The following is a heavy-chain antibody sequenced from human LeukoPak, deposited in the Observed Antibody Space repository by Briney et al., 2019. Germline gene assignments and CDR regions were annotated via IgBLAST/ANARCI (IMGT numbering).Heavy chain of an antibody. CDR2: ITHSGST. CDR1: GGSISSYY. V-gene: IGHV4-34*01. D-gene: IGHD5-12*01. Sequence: SETLSLTCTVSGGSISSYYWSWIRQPAGKGLEWIGEITHSGSTNYNPSLKSRVTISVDTSKNQFSLKLSSVTAADTAVYYCARQRSDIVATIYYYYYYYMDVWGKGTTVTISS. J-gene: IGHJ6*03. CDR3: ARQRSDIVATIYYYYYYYMDV.